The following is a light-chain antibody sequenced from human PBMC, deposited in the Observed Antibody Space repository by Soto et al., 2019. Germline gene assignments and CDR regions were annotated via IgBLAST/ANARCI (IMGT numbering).Light chain of an antibody. V-gene: IGKV3-20*01. CDR3: QQYGNSPRT. J-gene: IGKJ1*01. CDR1: QSVSRSY. Sequence: EIVLTQSPGTLSLSTGERATLSCRASQSVSRSYLAWYQQKPGQAPRLLIYDASSRATGIPDRFSGSGSGTDFTLTISRLEPEDFAVYYCQQYGNSPRTFGQGTKVDIK. CDR2: DAS.